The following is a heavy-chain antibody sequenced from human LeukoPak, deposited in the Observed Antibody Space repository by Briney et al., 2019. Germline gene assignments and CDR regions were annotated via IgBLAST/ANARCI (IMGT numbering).Heavy chain of an antibody. CDR3: ARDPRGYYYYGMDV. CDR1: GFTFSSYG. J-gene: IGHJ6*02. Sequence: GGSLRLSCAASGFTFSSYGMHWVRQAPGKGLEWVAVIWYDGSNKYYADSVKGRFTISRDNSKNTLYLQMNSLRAEDTAVYYCARDPRGYYYYGMDVWGQGTTVTVSS. CDR2: IWYDGSNK. V-gene: IGHV3-33*01.